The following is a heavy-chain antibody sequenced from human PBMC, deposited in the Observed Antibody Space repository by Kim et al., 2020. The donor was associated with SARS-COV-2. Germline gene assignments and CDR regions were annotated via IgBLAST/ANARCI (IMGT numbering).Heavy chain of an antibody. CDR2: IYYSGST. J-gene: IGHJ5*02. D-gene: IGHD3-10*01. CDR1: GGSISSSSYY. V-gene: IGHV4-39*07. Sequence: SETLSLTCTVSGGSISSSSYYWGWIRQPPGKGLEWIGSIYYSGSTYYNPSLKSRVTISVDTSKNQFSLKLSSVTAADTAVYYCARDKNYYGSWSYLGRLDPGGQGTLVTVSS. CDR3: ARDKNYYGSWSYLGRLDP.